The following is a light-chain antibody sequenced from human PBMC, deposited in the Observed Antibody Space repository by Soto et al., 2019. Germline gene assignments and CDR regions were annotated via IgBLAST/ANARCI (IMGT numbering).Light chain of an antibody. CDR2: GAS. J-gene: IGKJ5*01. V-gene: IGKV3-15*01. Sequence: EIVLTQSPGSLSLSPGHGATLSCRASQSISSNYLAWYQQKPGQAPRLLIYGASTRATGIPARFSGSGSGTEFTLTISSLRSEDVAVYYCQQYDNWPPTFGQGTRLEIK. CDR1: QSISSN. CDR3: QQYDNWPPT.